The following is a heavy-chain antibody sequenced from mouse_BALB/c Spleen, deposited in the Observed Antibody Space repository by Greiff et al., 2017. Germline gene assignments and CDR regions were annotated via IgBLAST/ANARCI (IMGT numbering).Heavy chain of an antibody. Sequence: VKLVESGPGLVAPSQSLSISCTVSGFSLTSYGVHWVRQPPGKGLEWLGVIWAGGSTNYNSAIMYRLSISKDNSKSQVFLKMNSLQTDDTAMYYCARGEKGRYPYAMDYWGQGTSVTVSS. J-gene: IGHJ4*01. CDR3: ARGEKGRYPYAMDY. CDR2: IWAGGST. V-gene: IGHV2-9*02. D-gene: IGHD1-1*01. CDR1: GFSLTSYG.